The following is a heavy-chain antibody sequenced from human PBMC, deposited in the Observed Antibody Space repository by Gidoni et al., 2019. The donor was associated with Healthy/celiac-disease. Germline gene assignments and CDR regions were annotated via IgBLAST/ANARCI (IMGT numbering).Heavy chain of an antibody. CDR3: ARTSHYYYGMDV. J-gene: IGHJ6*02. Sequence: EVQLVASGGGLVQPGGSLRLSCAASGFTFSSYDMHWVRQATGKGLEWVSAIGTAGDTYYPGSVKGRFTISRENAKNSLYLQMNSLRAGDTAVYYCARTSHYYYGMDVWGQGTTVTVSS. CDR2: IGTAGDT. V-gene: IGHV3-13*04. CDR1: GFTFSSYD.